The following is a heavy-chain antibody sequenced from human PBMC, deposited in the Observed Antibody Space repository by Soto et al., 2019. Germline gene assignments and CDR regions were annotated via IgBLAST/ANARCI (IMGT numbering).Heavy chain of an antibody. Sequence: QVQLQQWGAGLLKPSETLSLTCAVYGGSFSGYYWSWIRQPPGKGLEWIGEINHSGSTNYNPSLKSRGNISVDTSKNQFSLKLSSVTAADTAVYYCARGGVPLAARRGYNWFDPWGQGTLVTVSS. D-gene: IGHD6-6*01. J-gene: IGHJ5*02. CDR2: INHSGST. CDR1: GGSFSGYY. CDR3: ARGGVPLAARRGYNWFDP. V-gene: IGHV4-34*01.